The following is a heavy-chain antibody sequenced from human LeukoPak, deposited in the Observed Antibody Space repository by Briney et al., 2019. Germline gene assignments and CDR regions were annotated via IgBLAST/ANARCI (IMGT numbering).Heavy chain of an antibody. CDR2: ISYDGSNK. Sequence: GGSLRLSCAASGFTLSRYAMHWVRQAPGKGLEWVAVISYDGSNKYYADSVKGRFTISRDTSKSTLYLQVNSLRPEDTAVYYCAKDGGKVRFDYWGQGTLVIVSS. CDR1: GFTLSRYA. V-gene: IGHV3-30-3*01. J-gene: IGHJ4*02. CDR3: AKDGGKVRFDY.